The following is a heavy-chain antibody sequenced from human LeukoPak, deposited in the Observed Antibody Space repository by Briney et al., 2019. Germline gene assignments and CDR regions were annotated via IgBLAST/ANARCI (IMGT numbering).Heavy chain of an antibody. CDR2: IYYSGST. D-gene: IGHD5-12*01. V-gene: IGHV4-39*07. CDR1: GGSISSSSYY. CDR3: ARGLNWFDP. Sequence: SETLSLTCTVSGGSISSSSYYWGWVRQPPGKGLEWIGSIYYSGSTYYNPSLKSRVTISVDTSKNQFSLKLSSVTAADTAVYYCARGLNWFDPWGQGTLVTVSS. J-gene: IGHJ5*02.